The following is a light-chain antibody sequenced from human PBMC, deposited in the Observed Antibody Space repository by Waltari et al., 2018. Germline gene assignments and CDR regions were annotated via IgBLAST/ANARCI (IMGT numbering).Light chain of an antibody. V-gene: IGLV2-14*01. CDR3: SSYTSINTFV. Sequence: QSALTQPASVSGSPGQSITISCTGTSSDVGGHDYVSWYQQHPGKAPKLMIYVVSKRPSGLSDRFAGSKSGNTASLTISGLQAEDEADYYCSSYTSINTFVFGTGTKVTVL. CDR2: VVS. J-gene: IGLJ1*01. CDR1: SSDVGGHDY.